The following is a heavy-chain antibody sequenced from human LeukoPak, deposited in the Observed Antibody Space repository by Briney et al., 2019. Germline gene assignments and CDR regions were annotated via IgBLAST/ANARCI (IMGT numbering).Heavy chain of an antibody. V-gene: IGHV4-59*01. CDR2: DYYSGSS. CDR1: GGSITDYY. D-gene: IGHD3-22*01. J-gene: IGHJ3*02. CDR3: ARDLKLDGSSGYYAFDI. Sequence: SETLSLTRTVSGGSITDYYWGWIRQPPGKGLEWIGYDYYSGSSNYNPPLKSRVTISLDTSKNQFSLKMSSVTAADTAVYYCARDLKLDGSSGYYAFDIWGQGTMVTVSS.